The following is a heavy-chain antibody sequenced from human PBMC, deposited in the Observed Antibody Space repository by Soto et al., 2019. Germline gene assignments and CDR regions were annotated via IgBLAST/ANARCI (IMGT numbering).Heavy chain of an antibody. D-gene: IGHD6-19*01. Sequence: RGESLKISCKGSGYSFTSYWIGWVRQMPGKGLEWMGIIYPGDSDTRYSPSFQGQVTISADKSISTAYLQWSSLKASDTAMYYCARLGEYSSGWYESNWFDPWGQGTLVTVSS. CDR2: IYPGDSDT. CDR1: GYSFTSYW. CDR3: ARLGEYSSGWYESNWFDP. J-gene: IGHJ5*02. V-gene: IGHV5-51*01.